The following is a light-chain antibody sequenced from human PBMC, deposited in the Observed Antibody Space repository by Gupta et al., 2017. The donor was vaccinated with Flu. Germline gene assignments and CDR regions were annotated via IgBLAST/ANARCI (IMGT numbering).Light chain of an antibody. CDR2: GAS. J-gene: IGKJ1*01. V-gene: IGKV1-27*01. CDR3: LKYNNVPWT. Sequence: DIQMTQSPSSLSASAGDRVTITCRPGQGIGDYIAWYQQKPGRAPKLLIHGASTLQSGVPSRFSGGASGADFTLTIASLQPEDVGTYYCLKYNNVPWTFGQGTKVEIK. CDR1: QGIGDY.